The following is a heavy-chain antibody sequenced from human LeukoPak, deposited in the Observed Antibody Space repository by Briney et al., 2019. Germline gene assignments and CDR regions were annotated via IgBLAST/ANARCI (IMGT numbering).Heavy chain of an antibody. Sequence: GGSLRLSCAASGFTFDDYAMHWVRQAPGKGLEWVSGISWNSGSIGYADSVKGRFTISRDNAKNSLYLQMNSLRAEDTAVYYCVSFYETYWGRGTLVTVSS. V-gene: IGHV3-9*01. CDR1: GFTFDDYA. CDR2: ISWNSGSI. J-gene: IGHJ4*02. CDR3: VSFYETY. D-gene: IGHD2/OR15-2a*01.